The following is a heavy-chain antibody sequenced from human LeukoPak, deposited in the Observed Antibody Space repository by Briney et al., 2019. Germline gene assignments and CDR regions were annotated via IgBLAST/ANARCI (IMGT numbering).Heavy chain of an antibody. J-gene: IGHJ4*02. Sequence: ASVKVSCKASGYTFTGYYMHWVRQAPGQGLEWMGWINPSTGSTNYAQKLQGRVTMTTDTSTSTAYMELRSLRSDDTAVYYCARDRYCSGGSCYSGRAYWGQGTLVTVSS. D-gene: IGHD2-15*01. CDR1: GYTFTGYY. CDR3: ARDRYCSGGSCYSGRAY. CDR2: INPSTGST. V-gene: IGHV1-2*02.